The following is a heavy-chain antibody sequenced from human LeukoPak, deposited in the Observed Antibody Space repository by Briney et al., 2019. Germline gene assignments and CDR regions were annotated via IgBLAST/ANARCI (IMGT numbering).Heavy chain of an antibody. CDR1: GGSFDGYY. D-gene: IGHD3-3*01. CDR2: IVYSGST. Sequence: SETLSLTCAVFGGSFDGYYWTWIRQSPGTGLEWIGEIVYSGSTNYNPSLKSRVSISADTSKVQFSLTLSSVTAADTAVYFCARGLASGYPPVPFDSWGPGTLVTVSS. J-gene: IGHJ4*02. CDR3: ARGLASGYPPVPFDS. V-gene: IGHV4-34*12.